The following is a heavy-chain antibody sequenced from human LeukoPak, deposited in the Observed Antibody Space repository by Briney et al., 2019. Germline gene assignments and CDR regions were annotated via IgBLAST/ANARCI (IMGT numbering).Heavy chain of an antibody. Sequence: SVNVSCKAFGPTFSSYAIMRLPQAPRQGLEWMGGIIPILGTANYAQKFQGRVTITAYESTSTAYMELSSLRSEDTAVYYCARGPVDYYGSGSYYSYGMDVWGKGTTVTVSS. CDR3: ARGPVDYYGSGSYYSYGMDV. CDR2: IIPILGTA. V-gene: IGHV1-69*13. J-gene: IGHJ6*04. D-gene: IGHD3-10*01. CDR1: GPTFSSYA.